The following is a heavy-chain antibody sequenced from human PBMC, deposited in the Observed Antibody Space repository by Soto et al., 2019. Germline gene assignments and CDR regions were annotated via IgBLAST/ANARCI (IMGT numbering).Heavy chain of an antibody. V-gene: IGHV4-59*01. CDR2: MYFSGST. D-gene: IGHD6-19*01. J-gene: IGHJ4*02. CDR3: ARGSGWYFH. CDR1: GDSISGSS. Sequence: QVQLQESGPGLVKPSETLSLTCTVSGDSISGSSWSWIRQPPGKGLEWNAYMYFSGSTNYNPSLKSRVTISVDTSKNQFSLKLGSVTAADTAVYYCARGSGWYFHWGQGTLVTVSS.